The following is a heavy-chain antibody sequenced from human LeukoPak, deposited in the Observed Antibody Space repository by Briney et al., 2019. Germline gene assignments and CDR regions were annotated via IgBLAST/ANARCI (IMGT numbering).Heavy chain of an antibody. V-gene: IGHV3-74*01. Sequence: GGSLRLSCAASGFTFSNYWMHWVRQAPGKGLVWVSRISTDGSNTNYADSVKGRFTISRDNAKNTLDLQMSSLRAEDTAVYYCAREYMTSSGRCFDYWGQGTLVTVSS. J-gene: IGHJ4*02. CDR2: ISTDGSNT. D-gene: IGHD6-6*01. CDR1: GFTFSNYW. CDR3: AREYMTSSGRCFDY.